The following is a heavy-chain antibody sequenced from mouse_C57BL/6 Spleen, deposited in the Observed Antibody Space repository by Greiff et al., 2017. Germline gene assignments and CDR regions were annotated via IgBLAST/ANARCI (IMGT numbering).Heavy chain of an antibody. CDR2: IDPSDSYT. V-gene: IGHV1-69*01. CDR3: ARTLYYSNYFDY. D-gene: IGHD2-5*01. Sequence: VQLQQPGAELVMPGASVKLSCKASGYTFTSYWMHWVKQRPGQGLEWIGEIDPSDSYTNYNQKFKGKSTLTVDKSSSTAYMQLSNLTSEDSAVYYCARTLYYSNYFDYWGQGTTLTVSS. J-gene: IGHJ2*01. CDR1: GYTFTSYW.